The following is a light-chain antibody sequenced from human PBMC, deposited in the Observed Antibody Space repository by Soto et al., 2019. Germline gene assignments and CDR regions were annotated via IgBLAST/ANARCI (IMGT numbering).Light chain of an antibody. CDR1: QSVSSN. CDR3: QKYNNWPRT. J-gene: IGKJ1*01. V-gene: IGKV3-15*01. CDR2: GAS. Sequence: EIVMTQSPATLSVSPGESATLSCRASQSVSSNLAWYQQKPGQAPRILIYGASTRATGIPARFSGSGSGTEFNLTISRLQSEDFAVYYCQKYNNWPRTCGQGTKVDIK.